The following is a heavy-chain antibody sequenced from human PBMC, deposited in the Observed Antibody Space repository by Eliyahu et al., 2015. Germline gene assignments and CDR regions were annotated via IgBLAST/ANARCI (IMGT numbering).Heavy chain of an antibody. Sequence: QVQLQESGPGLVKPSETLSLTCSVSGAXLITSGYYWGWIRQSPGKGLEWIGSVDYNGNTHYNPSLRRRVTVSVDTSKRQFSLRLNSVTASDTSTYYCARHRVYKSGWFFGPHYFDYWGQGALVTVFS. D-gene: IGHD6-19*01. CDR1: GAXLITSGYY. V-gene: IGHV4-39*01. J-gene: IGHJ4*02. CDR2: VDYNGNT. CDR3: ARHRVYKSGWFFGPHYFDY.